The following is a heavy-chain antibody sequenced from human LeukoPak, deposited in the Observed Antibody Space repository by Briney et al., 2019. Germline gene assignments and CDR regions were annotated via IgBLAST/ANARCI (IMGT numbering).Heavy chain of an antibody. CDR2: ISGSGGST. V-gene: IGHV3-23*01. J-gene: IGHJ4*02. CDR1: GFTFSSYA. Sequence: GGSLRLSCAASGFTFSSYAMSWVRQAPGKGLEWVSAISGSGGSTYYADSVKGRFTISRDNSKNTLYLQMNSLRAEDTAVYYCAKDTEATDCGGDCYSPFDYWGQGTLVTVSS. D-gene: IGHD2-21*02. CDR3: AKDTEATDCGGDCYSPFDY.